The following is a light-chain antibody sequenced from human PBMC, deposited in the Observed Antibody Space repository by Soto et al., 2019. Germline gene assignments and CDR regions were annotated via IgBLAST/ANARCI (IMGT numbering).Light chain of an antibody. CDR1: RTVDGNY. J-gene: IGKJ1*01. CDR2: SAS. V-gene: IGKV3-20*01. Sequence: PGERATLSCRASRTVDGNYLAWYPQKPGQAPRHLIHSASTRAPGIPDRFSASGAGTDFPLTISRLEPEDSAVYYCQQYSASPRTFGPGTKVEIK. CDR3: QQYSASPRT.